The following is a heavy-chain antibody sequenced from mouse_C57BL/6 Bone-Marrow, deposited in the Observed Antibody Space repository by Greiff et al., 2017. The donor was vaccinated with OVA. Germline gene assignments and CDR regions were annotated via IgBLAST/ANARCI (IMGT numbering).Heavy chain of an antibody. Sequence: EVKLVESGGGLVKPGGSLKLSCAASGFTFSDYGMHWVRQAPEKGLEWVAYISSGSSTIYYADTVKGRFTISRDNAKNTLFLQMTSLRSEDRAMYYCARGTGRGSYAMEDWGQGTSVTVAS. D-gene: IGHD4-1*01. CDR2: ISSGSSTI. CDR3: ARGTGRGSYAMED. J-gene: IGHJ4*01. CDR1: GFTFSDYG. V-gene: IGHV5-17*01.